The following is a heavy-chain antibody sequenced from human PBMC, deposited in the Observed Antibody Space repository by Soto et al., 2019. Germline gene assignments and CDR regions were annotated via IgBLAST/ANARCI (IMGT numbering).Heavy chain of an antibody. D-gene: IGHD2-21*01. J-gene: IGHJ4*02. V-gene: IGHV3-33*06. CDR3: AKARGGGAVVPDY. Sequence: QVQLVESGGGVVQPGRSLRLSCAASGFSFTTYGMHWVRQAPGEGLEWVAVIWYDGSNKYYADSVKGRFTISRDTSKNTLFPKTNTVRAENTAVYYGAKARGGGAVVPDYWGQGTLVTVSS. CDR1: GFSFTTYG. CDR2: IWYDGSNK.